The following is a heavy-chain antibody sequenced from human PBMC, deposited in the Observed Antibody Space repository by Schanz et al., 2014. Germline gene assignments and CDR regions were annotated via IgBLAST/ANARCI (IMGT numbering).Heavy chain of an antibody. CDR3: ARESVSRTRLFDP. J-gene: IGHJ5*02. V-gene: IGHV4-34*01. D-gene: IGHD3-3*01. Sequence: QVQLQQWGAGLLKPSETLSLTCAVYGESFSGYYWSWIRQPPGKGLEWIGEINHSGNTNYNPSLKSRVTISVNTSKTQFSLKLNSVTAADTAVYYCARESVSRTRLFDPWGQGTLVTVSS. CDR2: INHSGNT. CDR1: GESFSGYY.